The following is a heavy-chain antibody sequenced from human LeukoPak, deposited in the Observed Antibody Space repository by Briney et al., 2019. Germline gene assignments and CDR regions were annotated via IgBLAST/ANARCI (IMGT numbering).Heavy chain of an antibody. J-gene: IGHJ4*02. V-gene: IGHV3-23*01. D-gene: IGHD2-15*01. CDR3: ARDYGYGYCSGGSCHPDY. Sequence: PGGSLRLSCAASGFTFSSYAMSWVHQAPGKGLEWVSAISGSGGSTYYADSVKGRFTISRDNAKNSLYLQMNSLRAEDTAVYYCARDYGYGYCSGGSCHPDYWGQGTLVTVSS. CDR1: GFTFSSYA. CDR2: ISGSGGST.